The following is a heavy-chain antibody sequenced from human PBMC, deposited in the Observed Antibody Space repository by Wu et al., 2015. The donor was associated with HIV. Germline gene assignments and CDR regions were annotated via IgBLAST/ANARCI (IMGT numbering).Heavy chain of an antibody. Sequence: QVQLVQSGAEVKKPGASVKVSCKASGYTFTSYDINWVRQATGQGLEWMGWMNPNSGNTGYAQKFQGRVTMTRNTSISTAYMELSSLRSEDTAVYYCARGKRYYDILTGYYPLYYFDYWGQGTLVTVSS. V-gene: IGHV1-8*01. CDR1: GYTFTSYD. D-gene: IGHD3-9*01. CDR2: MNPNSGNT. CDR3: ARGKRYYDILTGYYPLYYFDY. J-gene: IGHJ4*02.